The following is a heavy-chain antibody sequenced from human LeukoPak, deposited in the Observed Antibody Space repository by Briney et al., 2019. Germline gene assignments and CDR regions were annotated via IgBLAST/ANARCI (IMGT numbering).Heavy chain of an antibody. CDR1: GFTLSRNS. Sequence: GGSLRLSCAASGFTLSRNSMNWVRQAPGKGLEWVSSISTSSSYIYYADSVKGRFTISRDNAKNSLYLQMNSLRAEDTAVYYCARDPPFWSGYYQTPFDYWGQGTLVTVSS. CDR3: ARDPPFWSGYYQTPFDY. CDR2: ISTSSSYI. V-gene: IGHV3-21*01. D-gene: IGHD3-3*01. J-gene: IGHJ4*02.